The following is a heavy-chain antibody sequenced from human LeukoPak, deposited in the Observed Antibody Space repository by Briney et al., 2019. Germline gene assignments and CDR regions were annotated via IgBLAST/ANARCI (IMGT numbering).Heavy chain of an antibody. Sequence: GGSLRLSCVASGFTFSTYWMSWVRQAPGKGLEWVANIKQDGSEKYYADSVKGRFTISRDNAKNSLYLQMNSLRAEDTAVYYCARRREQVSFISRRKDQSFDYWGQGTLVTVSS. CDR1: GFTFSTYW. D-gene: IGHD1-14*01. CDR3: ARRREQVSFISRRKDQSFDY. V-gene: IGHV3-7*01. J-gene: IGHJ4*02. CDR2: IKQDGSEK.